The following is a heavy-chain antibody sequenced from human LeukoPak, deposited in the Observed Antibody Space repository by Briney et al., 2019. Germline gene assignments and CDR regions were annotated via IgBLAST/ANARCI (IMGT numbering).Heavy chain of an antibody. CDR3: ARDSYYDFWSGAANAGWFNP. J-gene: IGHJ5*02. CDR1: GGSISSYY. V-gene: IGHV4-4*07. D-gene: IGHD3-3*01. Sequence: SETLSLTCTVSGGSISSYYWSWIRQPAGKGLEWIGRIYTSGSTNYNPSLKSRVTMSVDTSKNQFSLKLSSVTAADTAVYYCARDSYYDFWSGAANAGWFNPWGQGTLVTVSS. CDR2: IYTSGST.